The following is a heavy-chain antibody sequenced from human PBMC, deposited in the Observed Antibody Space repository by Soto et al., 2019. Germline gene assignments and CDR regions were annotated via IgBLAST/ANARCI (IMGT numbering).Heavy chain of an antibody. CDR3: AKAKGRSNFYYSGLDV. Sequence: EVQLLESGGGLVQPGGSLRLSCAASGFTFGSYGMTWVRQAPGKGLECVSGITAATGPTYYADSVKGRFTISRDLSTNTLFLQMNSLRAADSAVYYCAKAKGRSNFYYSGLDVWGQGTTVTVSS. CDR2: ITAATGPT. V-gene: IGHV3-23*01. J-gene: IGHJ6*02. D-gene: IGHD1-26*01. CDR1: GFTFGSYG.